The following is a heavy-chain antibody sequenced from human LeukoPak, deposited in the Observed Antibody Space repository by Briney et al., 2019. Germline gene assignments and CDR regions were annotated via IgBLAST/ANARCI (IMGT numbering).Heavy chain of an antibody. CDR3: ARDHVKLGSVFHPFDAFDI. CDR2: IYYSGST. Sequence: SETLSLTCTVSGGSISSYYWSWIRQPPGKGLEWIGYIYYSGSTNYNPSLKSRVTISVDTSKNQFSLKLSSVTAADTAVYYCARDHVKLGSVFHPFDAFDIWGQGTMVTVSS. V-gene: IGHV4-59*01. CDR1: GGSISSYY. J-gene: IGHJ3*02. D-gene: IGHD7-27*01.